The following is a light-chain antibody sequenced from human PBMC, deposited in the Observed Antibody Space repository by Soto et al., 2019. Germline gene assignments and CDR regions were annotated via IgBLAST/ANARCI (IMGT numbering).Light chain of an antibody. Sequence: QSVLTQPPSVSGAPGQRVTISCTGSSSNIGAGIDVHWYQKFPGTAPKLLIYANTNRPSGVPDRFSGSKSGTSASLAITGLQAEDEADYYCSSYTTTTTYVFGTGTKLTVL. CDR2: ANT. V-gene: IGLV1-40*01. J-gene: IGLJ1*01. CDR1: SSNIGAGID. CDR3: SSYTTTTTYV.